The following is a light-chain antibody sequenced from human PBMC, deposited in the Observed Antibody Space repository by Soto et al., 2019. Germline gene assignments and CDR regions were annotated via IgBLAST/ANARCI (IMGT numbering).Light chain of an antibody. Sequence: DIQMTQSPSSLSACVGDRVTITCRASQSISSNLNWYQQKPGKAPKLLIYAASNLQSGVPSTFSGSGSGTDFTLTISSLQPEDFATYYCQQSHSIPWTFGQGTKVDIK. CDR1: QSISSN. CDR2: AAS. CDR3: QQSHSIPWT. V-gene: IGKV1-39*01. J-gene: IGKJ1*01.